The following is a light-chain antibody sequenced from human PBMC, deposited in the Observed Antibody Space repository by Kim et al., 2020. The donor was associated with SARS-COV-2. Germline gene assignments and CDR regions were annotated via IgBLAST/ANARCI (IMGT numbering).Light chain of an antibody. CDR2: GAS. J-gene: IGKJ5*01. Sequence: EIVLTQSPGTLSLSPGERATLSCRASQSVSSSYLAWYQQKPSQAPRLLIYGASSRATGIPDRFSGSGSGTDFTLTISRLEPEDLAVYYCKQYGSAPITFGQGTRLEIK. V-gene: IGKV3-20*01. CDR3: KQYGSAPIT. CDR1: QSVSSSY.